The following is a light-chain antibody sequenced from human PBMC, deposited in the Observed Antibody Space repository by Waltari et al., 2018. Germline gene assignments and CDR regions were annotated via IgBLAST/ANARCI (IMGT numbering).Light chain of an antibody. J-gene: IGKJ2*03. V-gene: IGKV3-15*01. CDR1: QSVSRN. Sequence: EIVMTQSPATLSVSPGERVTLSCRASQSVSRNLAWYQQKRGQPPRLLIFGASTRATDIPARFSGSGSGTEFTLTISSLQSEDFAIYYCQQYNNWPSPYSFGQGTKLEIK. CDR3: QQYNNWPSPYS. CDR2: GAS.